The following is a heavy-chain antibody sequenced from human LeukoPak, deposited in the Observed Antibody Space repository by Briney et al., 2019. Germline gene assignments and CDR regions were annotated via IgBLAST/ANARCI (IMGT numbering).Heavy chain of an antibody. CDR1: RFSFSDYD. Sequence: GSLRLSCRASRFSFSDYDMHWVRQAPGKGLEWVAVISYDGSRKHYGDSVKGRFTISRDNSESTLFLQMNSLRTDDTSVYFCAKYAYNWNAPDGFDMWGQGTMVIVSS. CDR2: ISYDGSRK. CDR3: AKYAYNWNAPDGFDM. D-gene: IGHD1-1*01. V-gene: IGHV3-30*18. J-gene: IGHJ3*02.